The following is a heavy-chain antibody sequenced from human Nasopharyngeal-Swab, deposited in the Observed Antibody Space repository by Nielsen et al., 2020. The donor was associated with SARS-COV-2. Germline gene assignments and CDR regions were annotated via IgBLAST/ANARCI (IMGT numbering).Heavy chain of an antibody. D-gene: IGHD3-22*01. J-gene: IGHJ3*02. CDR3: ARARITMIVVVDAFDI. V-gene: IGHV4-31*02. CDR2: IYYSGST. Sequence: SCTVSGGSISSGGYYWSRIRQHPGKGLEWIGYIYYSGSTYYNPSLKSRVTISVDTSKNQFSLKLSSVTAADTAVYYCARARITMIVVVDAFDIWGQGTMVTVSS. CDR1: GGSISSGGYY.